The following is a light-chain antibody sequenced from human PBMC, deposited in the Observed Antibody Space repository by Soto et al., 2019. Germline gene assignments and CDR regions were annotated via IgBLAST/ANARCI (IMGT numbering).Light chain of an antibody. CDR3: QQYENLPT. CDR1: QNINNY. J-gene: IGKJ5*01. CDR2: DAS. Sequence: DIHMTQSPSSLSASLGDRVTTTFQASQNINNYLNWYQQKPGRAPKLLIYDASNLEAGVPSRFRGSGSGTDFTFTISRLQPEDIATYYCQQYENLPTFGQGTRLEIK. V-gene: IGKV1-33*01.